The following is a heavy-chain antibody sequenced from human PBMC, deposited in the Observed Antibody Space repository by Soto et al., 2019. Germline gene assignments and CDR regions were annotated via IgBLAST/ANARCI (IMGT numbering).Heavy chain of an antibody. J-gene: IGHJ3*01. V-gene: IGHV4-4*02. CDR2: IFHSGDT. D-gene: IGHD6-19*01. CDR1: GDSLSPSRW. Sequence: QVQLQESGPGLVKPSGTLSLTCAVSGDSLSPSRWWTWVRQPPGKGLEWVGDIFHSGDTNYNPSLKSRVFISVDKSQNQFSLKVSSVTAADTAVYYCAYSTGWYRHDVWGQGTLVTV. CDR3: AYSTGWYRHDV.